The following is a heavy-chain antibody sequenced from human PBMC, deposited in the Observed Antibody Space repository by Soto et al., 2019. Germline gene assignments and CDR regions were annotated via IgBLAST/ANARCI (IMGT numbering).Heavy chain of an antibody. J-gene: IGHJ6*02. D-gene: IGHD6-19*01. CDR2: IWYDGSNK. Sequence: GGSLRLSCAASGFTFSSYGMHWVRQAPGKGLEWVAVIWYDGSNKYYADSVKGRFTISRDNSKNTLYLQMNSLRAEDTAVYYCARDQVGYSSGWYGYYYYGMDAWGQGTTVTVSS. CDR1: GFTFSSYG. CDR3: ARDQVGYSSGWYGYYYYGMDA. V-gene: IGHV3-33*01.